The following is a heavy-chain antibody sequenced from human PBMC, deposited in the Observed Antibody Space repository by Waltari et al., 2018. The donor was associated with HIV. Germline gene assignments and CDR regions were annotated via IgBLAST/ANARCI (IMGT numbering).Heavy chain of an antibody. D-gene: IGHD3-10*01. CDR3: ARDGGSGSYYYDY. Sequence: QVQLVQSGAEVKKPGASVKVSCKASGYTFTGYYMHWVRQAPGQGLEWMGWINPNRGGRNYAQKFQGWVTMTRDTSISTAYMELSRLRSDDTAVYYCARDGGSGSYYYDYWGQGTLVTVSS. CDR1: GYTFTGYY. CDR2: INPNRGGR. J-gene: IGHJ4*02. V-gene: IGHV1-2*04.